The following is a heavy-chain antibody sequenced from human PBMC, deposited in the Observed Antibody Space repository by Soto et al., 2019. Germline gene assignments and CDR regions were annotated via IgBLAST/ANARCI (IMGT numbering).Heavy chain of an antibody. CDR2: INYSGST. J-gene: IGHJ5*02. V-gene: IGHV4-34*01. CDR1: GGAFNNYY. CDR3: ARGHKEQLIRSGGWFDP. Sequence: QVQLQQWGAGLLKPSETLSLTCAVYGGAFNNYYWSWIRQPPGNGLDWIGEINYSGSTNYNPSLKSRVTISVDTSKNQFSLKVSYVTAAETAVYYCARGHKEQLIRSGGWFDPWRQGTLVTVSS. D-gene: IGHD6-13*01.